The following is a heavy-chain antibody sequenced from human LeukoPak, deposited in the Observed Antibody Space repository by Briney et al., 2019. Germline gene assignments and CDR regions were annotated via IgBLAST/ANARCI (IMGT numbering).Heavy chain of an antibody. CDR1: GGSFSGYY. V-gene: IGHV4-34*01. D-gene: IGHD3-22*01. CDR2: INHSGST. J-gene: IGHJ6*03. Sequence: KPSETLSLTCAVYGGSFSGYYWSWIRQPPGKGLEWIGEINHSGSTNYNPSLKSRVTISVDTSKNQFSLKLSSVTAADTDVYYCARAPPVNYYDSSGYYYYYYYYMDVWGKGTTVTVSS. CDR3: ARAPPVNYYDSSGYYYYYYYYMDV.